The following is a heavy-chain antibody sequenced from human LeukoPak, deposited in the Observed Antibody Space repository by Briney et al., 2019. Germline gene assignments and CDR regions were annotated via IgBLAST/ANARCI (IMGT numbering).Heavy chain of an antibody. CDR3: ARIEDRGAAFDS. CDR2: INTDGRTT. J-gene: IGHJ4*02. D-gene: IGHD3-22*01. CDR1: GFTFNTYW. V-gene: IGHV3-74*01. Sequence: PGGSLRLSCAASGFTFNTYWMHWVRQAPGEGLVWASRINTDGRTTSYADSVKGRFTISRDNAKNMLYLQMNSLRAEDTAMYYCARIEDRGAAFDSWGQGTLVTVSS.